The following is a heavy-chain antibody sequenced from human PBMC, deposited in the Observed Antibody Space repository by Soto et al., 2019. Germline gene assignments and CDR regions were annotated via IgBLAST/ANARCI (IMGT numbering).Heavy chain of an antibody. V-gene: IGHV1-18*01. D-gene: IGHD3-22*01. Sequence: ASVKVSCKASGYTFTSYGISWVRQAPGQGLEWMGWISAYNGNTNYAQKLQGRVTMTTDTSITTAYMELNRLKSDDTAMYYCARNGYYESTGYYFDYWGQGTLVTVSS. CDR1: GYTFTSYG. CDR3: ARNGYYESTGYYFDY. CDR2: ISAYNGNT. J-gene: IGHJ4*02.